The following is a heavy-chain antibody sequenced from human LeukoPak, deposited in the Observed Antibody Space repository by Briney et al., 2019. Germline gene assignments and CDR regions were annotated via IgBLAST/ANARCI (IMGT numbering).Heavy chain of an antibody. CDR2: IQHSGST. D-gene: IGHD3-16*01. CDR1: GASISSGGYS. CDR3: ARESRFYDNENHFSTYGFDI. J-gene: IGHJ3*02. V-gene: IGHV4-30-2*06. Sequence: SQTLSLTCVVSGASISSGGYSWDWIRQSPGKGLEWIGCIQHSGSTTYNPSLKRRVTISVDKSKNQFSLKLSSVTAADTAVYYCARESRFYDNENHFSTYGFDIWGRGTMVTVSS.